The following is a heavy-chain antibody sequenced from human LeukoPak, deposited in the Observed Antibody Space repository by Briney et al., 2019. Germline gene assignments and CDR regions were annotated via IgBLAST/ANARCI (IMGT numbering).Heavy chain of an antibody. V-gene: IGHV4-39*01. Sequence: SETLSLTCTVSGVSISSSNSYWGWIRQPPGKGLEWIGSIYYSGNTYYNASLKSQVSISIDTSKNQFSLRLTSVTAADTAVYYCARLSYYDSSGPESLDYWGQGTLVTVSS. CDR2: IYYSGNT. CDR1: GVSISSSNSY. CDR3: ARLSYYDSSGPESLDY. D-gene: IGHD3-22*01. J-gene: IGHJ4*02.